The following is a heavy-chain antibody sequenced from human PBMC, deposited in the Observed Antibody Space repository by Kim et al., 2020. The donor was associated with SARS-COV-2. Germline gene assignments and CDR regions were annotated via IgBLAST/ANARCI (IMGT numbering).Heavy chain of an antibody. CDR2: IYSGGST. Sequence: GGSLRLSCAASGFTVSSNYMSWVRQAPGKGLEWVSVIYSGGSTYYADSVKGRFTISRDNSKNTLYLQMNSLRAEDTAVYYCARDFAENSYGYLGYYYYYMDVWGKGTTVTVSS. J-gene: IGHJ6*03. CDR3: ARDFAENSYGYLGYYYYYMDV. CDR1: GFTVSSNY. D-gene: IGHD5-18*01. V-gene: IGHV3-66*01.